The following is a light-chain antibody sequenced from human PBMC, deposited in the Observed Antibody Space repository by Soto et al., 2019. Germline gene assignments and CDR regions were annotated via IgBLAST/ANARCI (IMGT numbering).Light chain of an antibody. Sequence: DIQMTQSPSTLPASVGDKVTITCRASQSVRNYLAWYQQKPGKAPRLLIYKASNLESGVPSRFSGSGSETEFTLTISSLQPDDIGTYYCQKHDGVPLFGPGTKVEIK. CDR2: KAS. V-gene: IGKV1-5*03. CDR1: QSVRNY. J-gene: IGKJ3*01. CDR3: QKHDGVPL.